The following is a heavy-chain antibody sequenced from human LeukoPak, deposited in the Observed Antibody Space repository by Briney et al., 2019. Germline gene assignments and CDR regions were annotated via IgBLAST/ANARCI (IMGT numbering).Heavy chain of an antibody. D-gene: IGHD1-26*01. CDR1: GYTFTSYY. Sequence: GASVKVSCKASGYTFTSYYMHWVRQAPGQGLEWMGVINPSGGSTSYAQKFQGRVTMTRDTSTSTVYMELSSLRPEDTAVYYCARHPRGSYYSDYWGQGTLVTVSS. CDR2: INPSGGST. V-gene: IGHV1-46*01. CDR3: ARHPRGSYYSDY. J-gene: IGHJ4*02.